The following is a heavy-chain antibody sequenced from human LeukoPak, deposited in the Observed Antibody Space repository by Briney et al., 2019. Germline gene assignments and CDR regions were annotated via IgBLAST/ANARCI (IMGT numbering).Heavy chain of an antibody. CDR1: GFTFSSYA. D-gene: IGHD6-13*01. J-gene: IGHJ3*02. V-gene: IGHV3-23*01. Sequence: GGSLRLSCAASGFTFSSYAMSWVRQAPGKGLDWVSAISGSGDRTFYADSVKGRFTISRDNSKNTVLLQMNSLRVEDTAISYCAKEVAVLGTGAFDIWGQGTMVTVSS. CDR2: ISGSGDRT. CDR3: AKEVAVLGTGAFDI.